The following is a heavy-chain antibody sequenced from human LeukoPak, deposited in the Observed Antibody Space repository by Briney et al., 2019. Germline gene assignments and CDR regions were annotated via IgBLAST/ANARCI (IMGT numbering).Heavy chain of an antibody. CDR2: IKSKRGGGTA. Sequence: GGSLRLSCAASGFSFTDAWMSWIRQAPGKGLEWVARIKSKRGGGTADFAAPVQGRFSISRDDSKNTVSLQMNSLKTEDTAVYYCVKVKDMTSWAFEYWGRGTLVTVSS. V-gene: IGHV3-15*01. CDR3: VKVKDMTSWAFEY. D-gene: IGHD2-15*01. CDR1: GFSFTDAW. J-gene: IGHJ4*02.